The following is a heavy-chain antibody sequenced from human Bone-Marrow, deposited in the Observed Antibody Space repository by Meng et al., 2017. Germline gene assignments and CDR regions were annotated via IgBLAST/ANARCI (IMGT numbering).Heavy chain of an antibody. CDR3: AGLQRGLGHGMDV. V-gene: IGHV1-69*13. J-gene: IGHJ6*02. Sequence: SVKVSCKASGGTFSSYAISWVRQAPGQGREWMGGIIPIFGTANYAQKFQGRVTITADESTSTAYMELSSLRSEDTAVYYWAGLQRGLGHGMDVWGQGTTVTVSS. CDR1: GGTFSSYA. D-gene: IGHD1-1*01. CDR2: IIPIFGTA.